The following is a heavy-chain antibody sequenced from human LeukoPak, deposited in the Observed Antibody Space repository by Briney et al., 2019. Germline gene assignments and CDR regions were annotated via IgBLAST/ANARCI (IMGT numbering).Heavy chain of an antibody. V-gene: IGHV4-34*01. CDR3: ARGLGVVVVAATPGYYYMDV. D-gene: IGHD2-15*01. CDR1: GGSFSGYY. J-gene: IGHJ6*03. Sequence: PSETLSLTCAVSGGSFSGYYWSWIRQPPGKGLEWIGEIKHSGSNNYNPSLKSRVTISVDTSKNQFSLKLSSVTAADTAVYYCARGLGVVVVAATPGYYYMDVWGKGTTVTVSS. CDR2: IKHSGSN.